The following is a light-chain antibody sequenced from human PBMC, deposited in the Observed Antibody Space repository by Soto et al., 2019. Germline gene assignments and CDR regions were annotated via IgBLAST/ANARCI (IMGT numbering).Light chain of an antibody. CDR1: HSLIHSDGNTY. CDR3: MQCTHLPWT. CDR2: KVS. Sequence: DVVMTPSPLSLPVTLGQPASISCRSSHSLIHSDGNTYLNWFQQRPGQSPRRLIYKVSDRDSGVTSIFSGSASSTDLTLKISSVEAEDVGSYYCMQCTHLPWTFGQGTEVEIK. J-gene: IGKJ1*01. V-gene: IGKV2-30*02.